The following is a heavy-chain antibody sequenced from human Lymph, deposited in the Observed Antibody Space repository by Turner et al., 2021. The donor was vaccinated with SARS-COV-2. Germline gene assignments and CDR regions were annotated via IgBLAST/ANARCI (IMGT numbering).Heavy chain of an antibody. V-gene: IGHV3-33*05. D-gene: IGHD6-6*01. CDR3: ARDYSSSSYLVSWFDP. CDR1: GFTFSTNG. J-gene: IGHJ5*02. CDR2: ILYDGSCK. Sequence: QVQLVESGGGVVQPGGSLRLSCAASGFTFSTNGMHWVRQAPGKGLEWVAVILYDGSCKYYGDSVKGRFTISRDNSKNTLYLQMNSLRAEDTAVYYCARDYSSSSYLVSWFDPWGQGTLVTVSS.